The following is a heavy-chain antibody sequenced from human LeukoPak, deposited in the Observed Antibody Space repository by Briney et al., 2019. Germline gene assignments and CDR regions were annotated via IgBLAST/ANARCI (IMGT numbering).Heavy chain of an antibody. Sequence: ASVKVSCKAAGYTFTAYYMHWVRQAPGQGLEWMGWINPNSGGTNYAQKFQGRVTMTRDTSISTVYMELSRLRSDDTAVYYCARARGIVVAESLLYFQHWGQGTLVTVSS. CDR1: GYTFTAYY. CDR2: INPNSGGT. J-gene: IGHJ1*01. V-gene: IGHV1-2*02. D-gene: IGHD6-19*01. CDR3: ARARGIVVAESLLYFQH.